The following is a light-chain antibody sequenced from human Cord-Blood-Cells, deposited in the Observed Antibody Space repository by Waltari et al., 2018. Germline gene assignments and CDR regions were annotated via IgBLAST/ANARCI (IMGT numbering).Light chain of an antibody. CDR1: QSVLYSSNNKNY. V-gene: IGKV4-1*01. Sequence: DIVMTQSPDSLAVSLGERAPINCNSSQSVLYSSNNKNYLAWYQQKPGQPPKLLIYWASTRESGVPDRFSGSGSGTDFTLTISSLQAEDVAVYYCQQYYSTPQTFGQGTKVEIK. J-gene: IGKJ1*01. CDR3: QQYYSTPQT. CDR2: WAS.